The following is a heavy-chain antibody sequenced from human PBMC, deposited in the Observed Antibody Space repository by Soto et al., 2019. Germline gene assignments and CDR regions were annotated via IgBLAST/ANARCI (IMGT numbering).Heavy chain of an antibody. CDR1: GFSFSSYA. Sequence: EVQLLESGGALVQPGGSLRLSCAASGFSFSSYAMSWVRQAQGKGLDWVSAISGDTTATYYADSLEGRFTISRDNSKNTLFLQMNHLRAEDTAVYYCARGSHGDHDYWGQGTLVTVSS. CDR2: ISGDTTAT. CDR3: ARGSHGDHDY. D-gene: IGHD3-10*01. J-gene: IGHJ4*02. V-gene: IGHV3-23*01.